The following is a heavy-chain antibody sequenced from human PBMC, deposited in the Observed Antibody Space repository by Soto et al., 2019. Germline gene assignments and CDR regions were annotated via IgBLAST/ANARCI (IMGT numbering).Heavy chain of an antibody. J-gene: IGHJ5*02. Sequence: ASVKVSCKASGGTFSSYAISWVRQAPGQGLEWMGGIIPIFGTANYAQKFQGRVTITADESTSTAYMELSSLRSEDTAVYYCASRAAENYINWFDPWGQGTLVTVSS. CDR1: GGTFSSYA. D-gene: IGHD6-13*01. CDR2: IIPIFGTA. CDR3: ASRAAENYINWFDP. V-gene: IGHV1-69*13.